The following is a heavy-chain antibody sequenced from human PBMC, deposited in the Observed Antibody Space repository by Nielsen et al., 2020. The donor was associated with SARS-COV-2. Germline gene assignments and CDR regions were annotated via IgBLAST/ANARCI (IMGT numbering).Heavy chain of an antibody. CDR2: ISSSGSTI. CDR3: AKGRAVQVGRSYYYYGMDV. D-gene: IGHD1-26*01. Sequence: GESLKISCAASGFTFSSYEMNWVRQAPGKGLEWVSYISSSGSTIYYADSVKGRFTISRDNAKNSLYLQMNSLRAEDTAVYYCAKGRAVQVGRSYYYYGMDVWGQGTTVTVSS. V-gene: IGHV3-48*03. J-gene: IGHJ6*02. CDR1: GFTFSSYE.